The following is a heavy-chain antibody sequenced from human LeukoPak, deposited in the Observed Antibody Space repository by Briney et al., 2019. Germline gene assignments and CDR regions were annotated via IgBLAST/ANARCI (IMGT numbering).Heavy chain of an antibody. V-gene: IGHV1-18*01. CDR3: ARVRGSGSYKWFDP. D-gene: IGHD3-10*01. CDR2: ISAYNGNT. Sequence: ASVKVSCKASGYTFTSYGISWVRQAPGQGLEWMGWISAYNGNTNYAQKLQGRVTMTTDTSTSTAYMELRSLRSEDTAVYYCARVRGSGSYKWFDPWGQGTLVTVSS. CDR1: GYTFTSYG. J-gene: IGHJ5*02.